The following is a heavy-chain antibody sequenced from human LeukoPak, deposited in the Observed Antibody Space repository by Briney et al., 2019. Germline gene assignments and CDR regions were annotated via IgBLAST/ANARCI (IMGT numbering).Heavy chain of an antibody. CDR3: ARKGRNYYGSGSYLRVWFDP. CDR2: INHSGST. Sequence: SETLSLTCAVYGGSFSGYYWSWIRKSPGKGLEWIGEINHSGSTNYNPSLKSRVTISVDTSKNQFSLKLSSVTAADTAVYYCARKGRNYYGSGSYLRVWFDPWGQGTLVTVSS. V-gene: IGHV4-34*01. J-gene: IGHJ5*02. CDR1: GGSFSGYY. D-gene: IGHD3-10*01.